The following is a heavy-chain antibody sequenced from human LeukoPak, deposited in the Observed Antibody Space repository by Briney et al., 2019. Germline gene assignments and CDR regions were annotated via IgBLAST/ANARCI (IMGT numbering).Heavy chain of an antibody. CDR1: GVSISSGGYS. J-gene: IGHJ5*02. CDR2: IYHSGST. V-gene: IGHV4-30-2*01. Sequence: SETLSLTCVVSGVSISSGGYSWSWIRQPPGKGLEWIGYIYHSGSTYYNPSLKSRVTVSVDRSKNQFSLKLSSVTAADTAVYSWARGYYQNWFAPGGKEPLFTVS. D-gene: IGHD2-2*01. CDR3: ARGYYQNWFAP.